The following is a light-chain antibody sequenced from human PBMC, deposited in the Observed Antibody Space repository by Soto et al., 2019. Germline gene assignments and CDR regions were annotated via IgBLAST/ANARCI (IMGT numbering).Light chain of an antibody. CDR2: DVS. CDR3: SSYTSSSTGV. V-gene: IGLV2-14*01. J-gene: IGLJ1*01. CDR1: SSDVGGYNY. Sequence: SALTQPASVSGSPGQSITLSCTGTSSDVGGYNYVSWYQQHPGKAPKLMIYDVSNRPSGVSNRFSGSKSGNTASLTISGLQAEDEADYYCSSYTSSSTGVFGTGTKVTVL.